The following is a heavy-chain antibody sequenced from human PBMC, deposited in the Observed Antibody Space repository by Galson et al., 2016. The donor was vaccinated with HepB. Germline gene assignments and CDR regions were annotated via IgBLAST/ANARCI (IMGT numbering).Heavy chain of an antibody. CDR1: GLVLSNFG. Sequence: SLRLSCAAAGLVLSNFGLSWVRHAPGQGLGWVASISTTRTTYFSDSVRGRFTISRDNSNNTLYLQMNGLRAEDTAVYYCAKERLVRRIFDHWGQGTLLTVSS. V-gene: IGHV3-23*01. J-gene: IGHJ4*02. CDR3: AKERLVRRIFDH. CDR2: ISTTRTT. D-gene: IGHD1-1*01.